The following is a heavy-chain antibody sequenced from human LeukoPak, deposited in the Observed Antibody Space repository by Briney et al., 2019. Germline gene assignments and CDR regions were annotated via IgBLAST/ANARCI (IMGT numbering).Heavy chain of an antibody. D-gene: IGHD3-16*01. CDR2: SHTDGRT. V-gene: IGHV3-66*04. CDR1: GFTVSSNY. Sequence: GGSLRLSCAASGFTVSSNYMSWVRQAPGKGLEWVSVSHTDGRTYYADSVKGRFTISRDNSKNTLYLQMNSLRAEDTAVYYCARHVTPWGYYWGQGTLVTASS. J-gene: IGHJ4*02. CDR3: ARHVTPWGYY.